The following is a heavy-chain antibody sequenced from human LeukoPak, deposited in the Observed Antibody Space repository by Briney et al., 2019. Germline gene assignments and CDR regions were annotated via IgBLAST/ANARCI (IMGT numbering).Heavy chain of an antibody. J-gene: IGHJ4*02. CDR2: IIPIFGTA. Sequence: SVKVSCKASGYTFTSYGISWVRQAPGQGLEWMGGIIPIFGTANYAQKFQGRVTITADESTSTAYMELSSLRSEDTAVYYCARSVDGYSYGFFWGQGTLVTVSS. CDR1: GYTFTSYG. D-gene: IGHD5-18*01. CDR3: ARSVDGYSYGFF. V-gene: IGHV1-69*13.